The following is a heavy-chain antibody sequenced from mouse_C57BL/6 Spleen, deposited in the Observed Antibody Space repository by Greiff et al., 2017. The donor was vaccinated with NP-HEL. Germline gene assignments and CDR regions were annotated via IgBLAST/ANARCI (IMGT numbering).Heavy chain of an antibody. J-gene: IGHJ4*01. V-gene: IGHV5-17*01. D-gene: IGHD2-3*01. CDR2: ISSGRSII. CDR1: GFTFSDYG. CDR3: ARHFYDGYYHYYAMDY. Sequence: EVKLVESGGGLVKPGGSLKLSCAASGFTFSDYGMHWVRQAPEKGLEWVAYISSGRSIIYYADTVKGRFNIPRDNAKNTLFLQMTTLRSEDTAMYYCARHFYDGYYHYYAMDYWGQGTSVTVSS.